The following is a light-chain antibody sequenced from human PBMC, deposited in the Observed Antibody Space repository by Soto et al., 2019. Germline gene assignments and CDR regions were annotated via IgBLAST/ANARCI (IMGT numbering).Light chain of an antibody. V-gene: IGKV3-20*01. CDR3: QQYGSSPPWT. J-gene: IGKJ1*01. CDR1: QSVSSSY. CDR2: GAS. Sequence: EIVLTQSPGTLSLSPGDRATLSCRASQSVSSSYLAWYQQNPGQAPRLLIYGASSRATGIPDRFSGSGSGTDFTLTISRLEPEDFAVYSCQQYGSSPPWTFGQGTKVEIK.